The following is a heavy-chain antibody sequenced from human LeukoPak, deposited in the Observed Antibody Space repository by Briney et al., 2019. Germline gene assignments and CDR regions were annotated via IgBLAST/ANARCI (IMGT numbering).Heavy chain of an antibody. CDR2: ISGSGGTT. CDR1: GFTVSSTY. CDR3: AKDHLPGIVVADRDY. D-gene: IGHD6-19*01. Sequence: GGSLRLSCLASGFTVSSTYMSWVRQAPGKGLEWVSAISGSGGTTYYTDSVKGRFTISRDNSKSTLYLQINSLRAEDTAIYYCAKDHLPGIVVADRDYWGQGTLVTVSS. V-gene: IGHV3-23*01. J-gene: IGHJ4*02.